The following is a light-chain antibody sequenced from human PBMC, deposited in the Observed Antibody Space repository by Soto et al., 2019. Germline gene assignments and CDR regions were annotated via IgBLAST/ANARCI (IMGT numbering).Light chain of an antibody. Sequence: DIQMTQSPSTLSASVGDSITITCRASQNVSTWLAWYQQKPGKAPKLLLYRASSLESGVPSRFRGRGSGTAFNLSSSSMQPEDCATYYCQQYHTYWTFGQGTKVEIK. V-gene: IGKV1-5*03. CDR2: RAS. CDR1: QNVSTW. J-gene: IGKJ1*01. CDR3: QQYHTYWT.